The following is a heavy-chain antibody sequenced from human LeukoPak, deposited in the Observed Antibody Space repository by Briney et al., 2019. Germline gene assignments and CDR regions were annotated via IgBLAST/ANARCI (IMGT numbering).Heavy chain of an antibody. CDR3: ARDKAVAVAGPFDP. V-gene: IGHV3-23*01. Sequence: GGSLRLSCAASGFTFSSYAMSWVRQAPGKGLEWVSAISGSGGSTYYADSVKGRFTISRDNSKNTLYLQMNSLRAEDTAVYYCARDKAVAVAGPFDPWGQGTLVTVSS. D-gene: IGHD6-19*01. CDR2: ISGSGGST. CDR1: GFTFSSYA. J-gene: IGHJ5*02.